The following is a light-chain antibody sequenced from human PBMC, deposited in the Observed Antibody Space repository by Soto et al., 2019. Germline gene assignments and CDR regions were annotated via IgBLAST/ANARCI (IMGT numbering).Light chain of an antibody. Sequence: QSALTQPASVSGSPGQSITISCTGTSSDVGGYNYVSWYQQHPGKAPKLMIYDVSNRPSGVSNRFSGSKSGNTASLTIYGLQAEDEAEYYCSSYTSSSTSGFGGGTKVTVL. J-gene: IGLJ2*01. V-gene: IGLV2-14*01. CDR2: DVS. CDR3: SSYTSSSTSG. CDR1: SSDVGGYNY.